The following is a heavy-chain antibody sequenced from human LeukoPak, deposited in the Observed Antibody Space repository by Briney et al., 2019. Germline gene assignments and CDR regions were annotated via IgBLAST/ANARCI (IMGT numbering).Heavy chain of an antibody. D-gene: IGHD6-13*01. CDR3: ARDSRQQLVRELDY. J-gene: IGHJ4*02. CDR1: GFTFDDYG. CDR2: INWNGGST. Sequence: PGGSLRLSCAASGFTFDDYGMSWVRQAPGKGLEWVSGINWNGGSTGYADSVKGRFTISRDNSKNTVYLQMNSLRAEDTAVYYCARDSRQQLVRELDYWGRGTLVTVSS. V-gene: IGHV3-20*04.